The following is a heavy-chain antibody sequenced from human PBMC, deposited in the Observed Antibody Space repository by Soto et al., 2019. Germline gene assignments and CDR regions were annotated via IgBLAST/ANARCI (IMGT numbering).Heavy chain of an antibody. V-gene: IGHV3-53*04. J-gene: IGHJ3*01. CDR2: IYSGGTT. Sequence: EVQLVESGGGLVQPGGSLRLPCAASGFDVSSNYMSWVCQAPGKGLEWVSLIYSGGTTYYADSVKGRFTISRHSSKNTLYLQMNSLRVEDTAVYYCAGRTYGWGQGTMVTVSA. D-gene: IGHD4-17*01. CDR3: AGRTYG. CDR1: GFDVSSNY.